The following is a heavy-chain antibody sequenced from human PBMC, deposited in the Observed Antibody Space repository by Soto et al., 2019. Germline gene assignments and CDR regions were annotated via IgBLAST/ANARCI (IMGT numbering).Heavy chain of an antibody. CDR3: ARDPFKYCKSTQCSWGFGP. J-gene: IGHJ5*02. CDR1: GFTFSSYS. V-gene: IGHV3-48*02. CDR2: ISSSSSTI. D-gene: IGHD2-2*01. Sequence: EVQLVESGGGLVQPGGSLRLSCAASGFTFSSYSMNWVRQAPGKGLEWVSYISSSSSTIYYADSVKGRFTISRDNAKNSPVLQKNRLRDEGTAVYYWARDPFKYCKSTQCSWGFGPLGPGTLGNGSS.